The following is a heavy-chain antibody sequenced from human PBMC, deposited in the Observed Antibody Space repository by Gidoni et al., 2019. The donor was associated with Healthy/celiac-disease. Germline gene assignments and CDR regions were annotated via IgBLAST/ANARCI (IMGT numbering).Heavy chain of an antibody. CDR2: ISSSSSYI. Sequence: EVQLVESGGGLVKPGGSLRLSCAASGFTFSSYSMNWVRQAPGKGLEWVSSISSSSSYIYYADSVKGRFTISRDNAKNSLYLQMNSLRAEATAVYYCASEPDCSSTSCYGDLGSSWAYWGQGTLVTVSS. D-gene: IGHD2-2*01. CDR3: ASEPDCSSTSCYGDLGSSWAY. V-gene: IGHV3-21*01. J-gene: IGHJ4*02. CDR1: GFTFSSYS.